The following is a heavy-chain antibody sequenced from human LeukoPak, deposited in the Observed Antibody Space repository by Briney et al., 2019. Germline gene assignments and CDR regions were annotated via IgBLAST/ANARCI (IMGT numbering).Heavy chain of an antibody. CDR1: GASISSTSHH. Sequence: PSETLSLTCTASGASISSTSHHWDWIRQPPGKGLEWIGSIYYSGSMYSNPSIKSRVTISVDTSKNHFSLKLSSVTAADTAVYYCARHVVYAAFDVWGQGTVVTVSS. J-gene: IGHJ3*01. D-gene: IGHD2-21*01. CDR2: IYYSGSM. CDR3: ARHVVYAAFDV. V-gene: IGHV4-39*01.